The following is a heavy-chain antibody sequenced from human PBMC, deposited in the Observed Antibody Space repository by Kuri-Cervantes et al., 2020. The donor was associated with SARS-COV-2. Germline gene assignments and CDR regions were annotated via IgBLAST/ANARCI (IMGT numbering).Heavy chain of an antibody. CDR1: GGTLSTYN. J-gene: IGHJ3*02. Sequence: SVKVSCKASGGTLSTYNVTWVRQAPGQGLEWMGRIIPVLRVENYAQKFQGRVTITADKSTNTAYMELTSLRSEDTAVHYCARDSEFTRDAFEIWGQGTMVTVSS. CDR2: IIPVLRVE. CDR3: ARDSEFTRDAFEI. V-gene: IGHV1-69*04.